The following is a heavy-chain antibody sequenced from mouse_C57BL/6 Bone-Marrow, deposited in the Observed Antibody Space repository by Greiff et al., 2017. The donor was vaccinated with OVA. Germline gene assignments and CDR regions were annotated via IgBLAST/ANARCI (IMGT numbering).Heavy chain of an antibody. J-gene: IGHJ3*01. V-gene: IGHV1-55*01. CDR3: ARGYYGSSAAWFAY. CDR2: IYPGSGST. D-gene: IGHD1-1*01. CDR1: GYTFTSYW. Sequence: QVQLQQSGAELVKPGASVKLSCKASGYTFTSYWITWVKQRPGQGLEWIGDIYPGSGSTNYNEKFKSKATLTVDTSSSTAYMQLSSLTSEDSAVYYGARGYYGSSAAWFAYWGQGTLVTVSA.